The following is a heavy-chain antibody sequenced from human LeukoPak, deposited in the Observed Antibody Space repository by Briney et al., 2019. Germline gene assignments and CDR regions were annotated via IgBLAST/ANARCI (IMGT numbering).Heavy chain of an antibody. D-gene: IGHD5-18*01. CDR3: ARHYHTGTYNWFDP. Sequence: SETLSLTCAVYGGSFSGYYWSWIRQPPGKGLEWIGEINHSGSTNYNPSLKSRVTISVDTSKNQFSLKLSSVTAADTAVYYCARHYHTGTYNWFDPWGQGTLVTVSS. CDR2: INHSGST. J-gene: IGHJ5*02. V-gene: IGHV4-34*01. CDR1: GGSFSGYY.